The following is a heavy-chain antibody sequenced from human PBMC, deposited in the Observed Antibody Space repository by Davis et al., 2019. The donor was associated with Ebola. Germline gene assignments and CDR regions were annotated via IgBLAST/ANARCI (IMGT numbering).Heavy chain of an antibody. V-gene: IGHV3-48*02. D-gene: IGHD5-18*01. CDR3: ARDVLGYSYGYALIGY. CDR1: GFTFSSYS. J-gene: IGHJ4*02. CDR2: ISSSSSTI. Sequence: GESLKISCAASGFTFSSYSMNWVRQAPGKGLEWVSYISSSSSTIYYADSVKGRFTISRDNAKNSLYLQMNSLRDEDTAVYYCARDVLGYSYGYALIGYWGQGTLVTVSS.